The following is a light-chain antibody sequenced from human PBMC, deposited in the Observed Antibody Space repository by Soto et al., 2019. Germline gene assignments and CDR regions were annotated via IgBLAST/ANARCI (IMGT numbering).Light chain of an antibody. CDR2: SAS. V-gene: IGKV3-15*01. CDR3: RRNYHPPS. CDR1: QSVATN. Sequence: IVMTQSPATLSLSPGERATLSCRASQSVATNLAWYQQKPGQAPRLLIHSASTRATGVPARFSGSGSGTELTLTISNLQSGEFAFCNCRRNYHPPSFGEGTNLEIK. J-gene: IGKJ2*01.